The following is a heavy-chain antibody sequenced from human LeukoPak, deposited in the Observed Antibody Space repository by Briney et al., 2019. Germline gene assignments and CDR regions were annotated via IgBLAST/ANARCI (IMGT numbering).Heavy chain of an antibody. V-gene: IGHV4-39*07. J-gene: IGHJ3*02. CDR2: IYYSGST. D-gene: IGHD3-10*01. CDR1: GDSISSRSYY. Sequence: SETLSLTCTVSGDSISSRSYYWGWIRQPPGKGLEWIGSIYYSGSTCYNPSLKTRVTISVNTSKNQFSLKLSSVTAADTAVYYCARSPRLLWFGEPQPDAFDIWGQGTMVTVSS. CDR3: ARSPRLLWFGEPQPDAFDI.